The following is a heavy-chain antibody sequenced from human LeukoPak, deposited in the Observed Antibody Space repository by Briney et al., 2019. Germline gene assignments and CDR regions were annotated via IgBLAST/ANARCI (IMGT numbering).Heavy chain of an antibody. CDR1: GFTFSNYW. Sequence: GGSLRLSCAASGFTFSNYWISWVRQAPGKGLEWVANIKHDASEQHYVDSVKGRFTISRDNAKNSLYLQMNNLRAEDTAVYYCARDPKYYDSGNYYGGLDYWGQGTQVTVSS. J-gene: IGHJ4*02. CDR3: ARDPKYYDSGNYYGGLDY. V-gene: IGHV3-7*01. CDR2: IKHDASEQ. D-gene: IGHD3-10*01.